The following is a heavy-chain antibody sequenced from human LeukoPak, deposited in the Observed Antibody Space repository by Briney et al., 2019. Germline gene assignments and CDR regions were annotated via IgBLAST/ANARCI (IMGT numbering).Heavy chain of an antibody. CDR1: GFTFSSYE. J-gene: IGHJ3*02. CDR3: ARLSGYSNNDAFDI. Sequence: PTGGSLRLSCAASGFTFSSYEMNWVRRAPGKGLEWVSYISSSGSTIYYADSVKGRFTISRDNAKNSLYLQMNSLRAEDTAVYYCARLSGYSNNDAFDIWGQGTMVTVSS. CDR2: ISSSGSTI. D-gene: IGHD3-22*01. V-gene: IGHV3-48*03.